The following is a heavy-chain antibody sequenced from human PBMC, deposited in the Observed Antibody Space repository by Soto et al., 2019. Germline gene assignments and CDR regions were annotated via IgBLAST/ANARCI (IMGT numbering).Heavy chain of an antibody. J-gene: IGHJ6*02. V-gene: IGHV1-69*01. D-gene: IGHD2-2*01. CDR1: GGTFSSYA. Sequence: QVQLVQSGAEVKKPGSSVKVSCKASGGTFSSYAISWVRQAPGQGLEWMGGIIPIFGTANYAQKYQGRVTITADESTSTAYMELSSLRSEDTAVYYCARLNCSSTSCYYVDYYYGMDVWGQGTTVTVSS. CDR3: ARLNCSSTSCYYVDYYYGMDV. CDR2: IIPIFGTA.